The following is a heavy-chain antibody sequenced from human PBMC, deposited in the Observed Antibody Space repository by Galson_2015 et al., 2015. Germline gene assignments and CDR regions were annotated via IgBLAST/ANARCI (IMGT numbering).Heavy chain of an antibody. Sequence: SVKVSCKASGGTFSSYAISWVRQAPGQGLEWMGGIIPIFGTANYAQKFQGRVTITADESTSTAYMELSSLRSEDTAVYYCAREGLTGPALDYWGQGTLVTVSS. J-gene: IGHJ4*02. V-gene: IGHV1-69*13. CDR3: AREGLTGPALDY. D-gene: IGHD3-10*01. CDR1: GGTFSSYA. CDR2: IIPIFGTA.